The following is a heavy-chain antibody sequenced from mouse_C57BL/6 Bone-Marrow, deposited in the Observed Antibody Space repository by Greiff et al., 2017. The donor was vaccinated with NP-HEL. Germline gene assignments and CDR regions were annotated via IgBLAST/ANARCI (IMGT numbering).Heavy chain of an antibody. D-gene: IGHD1-1*01. Sequence: QVQLKESGAELAKPGASVKLSCKASGYTLTSYWMHWVKQRPGQGLEWIGYINPSSGYTKYNQKFKDKATLTADKSSSTAYMQLSSLTYEDSAVYYCARSLRRYYFDYWGQGTTLTVSS. CDR1: GYTLTSYW. CDR3: ARSLRRYYFDY. CDR2: INPSSGYT. J-gene: IGHJ2*01. V-gene: IGHV1-7*01.